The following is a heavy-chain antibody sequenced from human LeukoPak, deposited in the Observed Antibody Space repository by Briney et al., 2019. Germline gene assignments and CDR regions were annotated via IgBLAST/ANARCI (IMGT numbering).Heavy chain of an antibody. Sequence: SETLSLTCAVYGGSFSGYYWSWIRQPPGKGLEWIGEINHSGSTNYNPSLKSRVTISVDKSKNQFSLKLSSVTAADTAVYYCARGPVGELSLDYWGQGTLVTVSS. CDR1: GGSFSGYY. CDR3: ARGPVGELSLDY. CDR2: INHSGST. V-gene: IGHV4-34*01. D-gene: IGHD3-10*01. J-gene: IGHJ4*02.